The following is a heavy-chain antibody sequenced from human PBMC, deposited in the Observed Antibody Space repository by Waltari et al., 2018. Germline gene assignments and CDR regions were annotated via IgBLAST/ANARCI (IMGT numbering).Heavy chain of an antibody. V-gene: IGHV4-39*07. CDR3: ARRGWLPQGFDY. CDR2: IYYSGST. J-gene: IGHJ4*02. D-gene: IGHD6-19*01. CDR1: GGSISSSSYY. Sequence: QLQLQESGPGLVKPSETLSLTCTVSGGSISSSSYYWGWIRQPPGKGLEWIGSIYYSGSTYYNPALKSRVTISVDTSKNQFSLKLSSVTAADTAVYYCARRGWLPQGFDYWGQGTLVTVSS.